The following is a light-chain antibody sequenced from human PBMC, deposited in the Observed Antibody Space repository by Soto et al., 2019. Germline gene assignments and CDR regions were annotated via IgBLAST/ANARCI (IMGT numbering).Light chain of an antibody. Sequence: EIVMTQSPATLSVSPGARATLSCRASQSVSTDLAWYQQKPGQAPRLLIYGASTRATGIPARFSGSGSGTEFTLTISSLQSEDFAVYYCQQYNNWPYTVAQVTKLEIK. V-gene: IGKV3-15*01. CDR3: QQYNNWPYT. CDR2: GAS. J-gene: IGKJ2*01. CDR1: QSVSTD.